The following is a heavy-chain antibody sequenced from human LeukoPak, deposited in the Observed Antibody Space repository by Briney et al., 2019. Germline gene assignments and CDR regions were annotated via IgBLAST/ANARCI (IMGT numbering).Heavy chain of an antibody. J-gene: IGHJ4*02. CDR1: GFTFEVYA. CDR2: ITWNSESI. Sequence: TGGSLRLSFPASGFTFEVYAMNWSGQVRGGGLGGFSSITWNSESIGYADSVKGRFTVSRDNAKNSLYLQMNSLRTEDTGLYFCAKDHNSGWYFFDNWGQGTLVTVSS. D-gene: IGHD6-19*01. V-gene: IGHV3-9*01. CDR3: AKDHNSGWYFFDN.